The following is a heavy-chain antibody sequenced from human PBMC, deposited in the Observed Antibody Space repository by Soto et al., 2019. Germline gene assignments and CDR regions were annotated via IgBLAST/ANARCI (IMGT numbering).Heavy chain of an antibody. CDR1: GFRFDDYN. Sequence: PGGSLRLSCAASGFRFDDYNIHWVRQALGKGLEWVSLITWNGGNTYYADSVKGRFTISRDGTTESVSLQMTSLKREDTGLYYCARETLSFGSALDVWGQGTMVTVSS. CDR2: ITWNGGNT. V-gene: IGHV3-43*01. CDR3: ARETLSFGSALDV. D-gene: IGHD3-3*01. J-gene: IGHJ6*02.